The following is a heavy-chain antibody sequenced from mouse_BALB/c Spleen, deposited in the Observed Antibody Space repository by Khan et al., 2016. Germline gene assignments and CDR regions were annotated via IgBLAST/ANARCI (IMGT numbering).Heavy chain of an antibody. V-gene: IGHV1-82*01. Sequence: QIQLVQSGPELVKPGASVKISCKASGYAFSRSWMNWVKQRPGQGLEWIGRIYPGDGDTHYNEKFRGKAIMTADKSSSTAYMHLSSQTSVDSAVYFCERTAIGAMDYWGQGTSVTVSS. D-gene: IGHD1-2*01. CDR1: GYAFSRSW. CDR3: ERTAIGAMDY. CDR2: IYPGDGDT. J-gene: IGHJ4*01.